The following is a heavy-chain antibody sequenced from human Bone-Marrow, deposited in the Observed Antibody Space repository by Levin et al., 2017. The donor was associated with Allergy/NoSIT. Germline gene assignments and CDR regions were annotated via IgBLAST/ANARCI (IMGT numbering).Heavy chain of an antibody. V-gene: IGHV4-39*01. CDR2: IYYSGST. J-gene: IGHJ6*03. Sequence: SETLSLTCTVSGGSISSSSYYWGWIRQPPGKGLEWIGSIYYSGSTYYNPSLKSRVTISVDTSKNQFSLKLSSVTAADTAVYYCAVVVPAAQALYYYYYYMDVWGKGTTVTVSS. CDR3: AVVVPAAQALYYYYYYMDV. D-gene: IGHD2-2*01. CDR1: GGSISSSSYY.